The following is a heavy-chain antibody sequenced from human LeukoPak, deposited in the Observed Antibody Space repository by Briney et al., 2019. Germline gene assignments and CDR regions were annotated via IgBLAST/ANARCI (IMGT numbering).Heavy chain of an antibody. V-gene: IGHV3-21*01. D-gene: IGHD3-9*01. CDR3: ARAYYDILTGPESIFDY. CDR2: ISSSSSYI. Sequence: PGGSLRLSCAASGFTFSSYSMNWVRQAPGKGLEWVSSISSSSSYIYYADSVKGRFTISRDNAKNSLYLQMNSLRAEDTAVYYCARAYYDILTGPESIFDYWGQGTLVTVSS. CDR1: GFTFSSYS. J-gene: IGHJ4*02.